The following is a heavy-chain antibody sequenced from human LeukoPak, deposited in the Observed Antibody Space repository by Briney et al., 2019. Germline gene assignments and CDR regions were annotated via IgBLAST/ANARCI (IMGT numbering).Heavy chain of an antibody. CDR1: GGSLSGYY. J-gene: IGHJ4*02. CDR3: ARRKYTSGQIDF. D-gene: IGHD3-22*01. Sequence: SETLSLTCTVSGGSLSGYYWTWIRQPPGKGLECIGYFFYSGNTSYNPSLESRVTISVDASKNQFSLKLSSVTAADTAVYYCARRKYTSGQIDFWGQGTLVTVSS. CDR2: FFYSGNT. V-gene: IGHV4-59*08.